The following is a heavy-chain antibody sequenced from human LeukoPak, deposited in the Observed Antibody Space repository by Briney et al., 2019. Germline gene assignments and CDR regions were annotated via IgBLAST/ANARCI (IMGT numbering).Heavy chain of an antibody. Sequence: PGGSLRLSCAASGFTFSSYSMNWVRQAPGKGLEWVSSIGGSGKNTFYADAVKGRFTISRDNSKDTLYLQMNSLRAEDTAVYYCAKDLVTINPTMDWGQGTLVTVSS. V-gene: IGHV3-23*01. CDR2: IGGSGKNT. D-gene: IGHD3-10*01. J-gene: IGHJ4*02. CDR1: GFTFSSYS. CDR3: AKDLVTINPTMD.